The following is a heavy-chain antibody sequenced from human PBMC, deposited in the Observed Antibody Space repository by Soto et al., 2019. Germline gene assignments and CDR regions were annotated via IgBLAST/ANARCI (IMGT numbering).Heavy chain of an antibody. CDR1: GGTFRNLA. CDR3: ARRSVSHSNAFDF. CDR2: FIPIIGGG. V-gene: IGHV1-69*01. D-gene: IGHD2-15*01. J-gene: IGHJ3*01. Sequence: QVQLVQSGAEVKKPGSSVKVSCKASGGTFRNLAINWVRQAPGQGLEWMGGFIPIIGGGINAQKFQGRVTITSDEPTSTAYMELSILKSEDTAMYFCARRSVSHSNAFDFWGQGTMVTVSS.